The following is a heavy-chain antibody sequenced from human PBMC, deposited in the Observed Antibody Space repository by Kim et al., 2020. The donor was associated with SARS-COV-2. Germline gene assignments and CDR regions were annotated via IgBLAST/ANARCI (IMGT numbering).Heavy chain of an antibody. CDR3: GRVFSFPVAYCFDY. CDR2: IYYSGNT. D-gene: IGHD2-2*01. V-gene: IGHV4-39*07. Sequence: SETLSLTCTVSGGSIRRSDYYWGWVRQPPGGGREWIGNIYYSGNTYYKASLKSRVSISLDTSKNQFSLKLSSVTAADTAWYYFGRVFSFPVAYCFDYWG. CDR1: GGSIRRSDYY. J-gene: IGHJ4*01.